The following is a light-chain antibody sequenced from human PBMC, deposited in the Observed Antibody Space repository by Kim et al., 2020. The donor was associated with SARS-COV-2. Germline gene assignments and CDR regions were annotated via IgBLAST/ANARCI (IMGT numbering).Light chain of an antibody. V-gene: IGLV2-23*02. Sequence: RSNAHSSTGTSSRVGRYHFASWHQQHPREAPQVLIYDVNKRPSGVSNRCSGSNSGNTASLTISGLQAEDEDDYYCLSYAQPNYMFGGGTQLTVL. CDR2: DVN. CDR3: LSYAQPNYM. CDR1: SSRVGRYHF. J-gene: IGLJ3*02.